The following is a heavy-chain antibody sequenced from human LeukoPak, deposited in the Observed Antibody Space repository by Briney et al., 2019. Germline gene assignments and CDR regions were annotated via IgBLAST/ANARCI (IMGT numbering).Heavy chain of an antibody. J-gene: IGHJ4*02. D-gene: IGHD3-10*01. CDR1: GYTFTSYG. Sequence: ASVKGSCKASGYTFTSYGISWVRQAPGQGLEWMGWISAYNGNTNYAQKLQGRVTMTTDTSTSTAYMELRSLRSDDTAVYYCARQYARGSGSYYEDYWGQGTLVTVSS. CDR2: ISAYNGNT. CDR3: ARQYARGSGSYYEDY. V-gene: IGHV1-18*01.